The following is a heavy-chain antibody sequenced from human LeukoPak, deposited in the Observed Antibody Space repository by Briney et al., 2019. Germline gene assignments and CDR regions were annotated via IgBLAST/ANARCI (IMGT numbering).Heavy chain of an antibody. Sequence: PGGSLRLSCAASGFTFSSYWMSWVRQAPGKGLEWVANIKQDGSEKYYVDSVKGRFTISRDNAKNSLYLQMNSLRAEDTAVYYCARARIAVAGLYWGKYYFDYWGQGTLVTVSS. CDR3: ARARIAVAGLYWGKYYFDY. J-gene: IGHJ4*02. D-gene: IGHD6-19*01. CDR2: IKQDGSEK. V-gene: IGHV3-7*01. CDR1: GFTFSSYW.